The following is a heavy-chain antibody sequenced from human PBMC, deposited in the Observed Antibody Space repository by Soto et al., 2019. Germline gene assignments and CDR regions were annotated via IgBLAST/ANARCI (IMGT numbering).Heavy chain of an antibody. CDR2: IYHTGST. J-gene: IGHJ4*02. Sequence: QVQLQESGPGLVKPSETLSLTCTVSGGSISSYSWTWIRQPPGKGLDWIGYIYHTGSTNYNPPLKRRVTISVGTSAHQSSPKLSSVAAAATAVAYCAEDSRGWCMLWGQGTLATVSS. V-gene: IGHV4-59*01. CDR3: AEDSRGWCML. CDR1: GGSISSYS. D-gene: IGHD6-19*01.